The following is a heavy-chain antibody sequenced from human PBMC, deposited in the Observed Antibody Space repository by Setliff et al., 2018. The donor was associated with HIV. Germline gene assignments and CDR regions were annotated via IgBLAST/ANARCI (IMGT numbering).Heavy chain of an antibody. CDR2: IYSSGST. V-gene: IGHV4-39*02. D-gene: IGHD3-3*01. Sequence: PSETLSLTCTVSGGSISNSNYFWGWICQPPGKGLEWIGRIYSSGSTYYQPSLQGRVSMSIDSSKNHFSLSLRYVTAADTAVYYCARSFSGRYFWSGYYTGPDPKGENAFDIWGQGTMVTVSS. CDR3: ARSFSGRYFWSGYYTGPDPKGENAFDI. CDR1: GGSISNSNYF. J-gene: IGHJ3*02.